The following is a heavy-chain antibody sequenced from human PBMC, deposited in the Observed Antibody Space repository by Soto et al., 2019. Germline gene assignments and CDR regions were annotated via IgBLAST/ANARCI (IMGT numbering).Heavy chain of an antibody. D-gene: IGHD2-21*01. Sequence: EAQLVEAGGGLVQPGGSLKLSCVASGFTFSRAAMHWVRQSSGKGLEWIGRIRSKANNYETAYIASVKGRFTISRDDLKNTSFLEMNSLKTEDTATYYCTSTTFQFDGSDFSSDEFWGQGTVVTVSS. CDR1: GFTFSRAA. J-gene: IGHJ4*02. V-gene: IGHV3-73*02. CDR3: TSTTFQFDGSDFSSDEF. CDR2: IRSKANNYET.